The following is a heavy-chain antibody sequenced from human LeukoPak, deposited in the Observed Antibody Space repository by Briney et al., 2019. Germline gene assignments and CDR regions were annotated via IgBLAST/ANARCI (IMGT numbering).Heavy chain of an antibody. J-gene: IGHJ6*03. CDR1: GFTFSDYY. CDR2: ISSSGSTI. V-gene: IGHV3-11*01. D-gene: IGHD6-19*01. Sequence: GGSLRLSCAASGFTFSDYYMSWIRQAPGKGLEWVSYISSSGSTIYYADSVKGRFTISRDNAKNSLYLQMNSLRAEDTAVYYYARDGRWLVPYYYMDVWGKGTTVSVSS. CDR3: ARDGRWLVPYYYMDV.